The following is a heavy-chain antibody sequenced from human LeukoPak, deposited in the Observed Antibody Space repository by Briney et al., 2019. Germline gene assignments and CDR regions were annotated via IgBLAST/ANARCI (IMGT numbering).Heavy chain of an antibody. CDR1: GYTFTGYY. D-gene: IGHD1-26*01. CDR2: INPNSGGT. CDR3: ARVETYIGGTYYLDY. Sequence: GASVKVSCKASGYTFTGYYMHWVRQAPGQGLEWMGWINPNSGGTNYAQKFQGRVTMTRDTSISTAYMELSRLRSDDTAVYYCARVETYIGGTYYLDYWGQGTLVTVSS. J-gene: IGHJ4*02. V-gene: IGHV1-2*02.